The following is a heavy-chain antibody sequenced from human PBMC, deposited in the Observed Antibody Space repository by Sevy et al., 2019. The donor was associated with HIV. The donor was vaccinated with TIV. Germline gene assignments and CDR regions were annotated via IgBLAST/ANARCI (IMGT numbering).Heavy chain of an antibody. Sequence: GGSLRLSCAASGFTVSSNYMSWVRQAPGKGLEWVSVIYSGGSTYYADSVKGRFTISRDNSKNTPYLQMNSLRAEDTAVYYCASRRGVMSSSWYLAYWGQGTLVTVSS. CDR2: IYSGGST. D-gene: IGHD6-13*01. V-gene: IGHV3-53*01. CDR3: ASRRGVMSSSWYLAY. J-gene: IGHJ4*02. CDR1: GFTVSSNY.